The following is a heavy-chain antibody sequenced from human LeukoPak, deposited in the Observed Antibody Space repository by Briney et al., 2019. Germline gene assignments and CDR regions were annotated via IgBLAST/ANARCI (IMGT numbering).Heavy chain of an antibody. CDR1: GGSISSYY. CDR3: ARVYDYVWGSYRDDAFDI. J-gene: IGHJ3*02. D-gene: IGHD3-16*02. V-gene: IGHV4-59*01. CDR2: IYYSGST. Sequence: SETLSLTCTVSGGSISSYYWSWIRQPPGKGLEWIGYIYYSGSTNYNPSLKSRVTISVDTSKNQFSLKLSSVTAADTAVYYCARVYDYVWGSYRDDAFDIWGQGTMVTVSS.